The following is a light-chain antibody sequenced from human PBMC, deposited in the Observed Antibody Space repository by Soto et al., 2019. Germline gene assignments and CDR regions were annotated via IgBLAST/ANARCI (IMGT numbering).Light chain of an antibody. CDR2: IDN. CDR3: ATWDDSLNGPV. Sequence: QPVLTQAPSASGTPGQRVTISCSGSTSNIGRTTVNWYQQLPGTAPKLLIYIDNQRPSGVPERFSGSKSGTSASLAITGLQSEDEATYYCATWDDSLNGPVFGGGTKLTVL. J-gene: IGLJ2*01. V-gene: IGLV1-44*01. CDR1: TSNIGRTT.